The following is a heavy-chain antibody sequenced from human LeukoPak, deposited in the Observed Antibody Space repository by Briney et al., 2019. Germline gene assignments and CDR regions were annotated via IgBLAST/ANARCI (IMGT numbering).Heavy chain of an antibody. J-gene: IGHJ5*02. CDR3: ARAPEFSSGWLLDT. D-gene: IGHD6-19*01. V-gene: IGHV4-4*07. CDR1: GGSISSYY. Sequence: SETLPLTCTVSGGSISSYYWSWIRQPAEKGLDWIGRIHTSGSTNYNPSLKSRVTMSVDTSKNQFSLKLSSVTAADTAVYFCARAPEFSSGWLLDTWGQGILVTVSS. CDR2: IHTSGST.